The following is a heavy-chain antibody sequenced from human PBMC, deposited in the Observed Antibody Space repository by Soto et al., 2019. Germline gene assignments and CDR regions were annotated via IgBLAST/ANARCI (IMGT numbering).Heavy chain of an antibody. CDR2: ISGTDTA. J-gene: IGHJ4*02. D-gene: IGHD6-25*01. Sequence: PGGSLSLSCVASGFTFRSFSLNWVRQAPGKGLEWVSYISGTDTAYYADSVKGRFTISRDSAKNSVYLHMTSVREEDTAVYYCARGPAATAFYFDYWGQGTPVTVSS. CDR3: ARGPAATAFYFDY. V-gene: IGHV3-48*02. CDR1: GFTFRSFS.